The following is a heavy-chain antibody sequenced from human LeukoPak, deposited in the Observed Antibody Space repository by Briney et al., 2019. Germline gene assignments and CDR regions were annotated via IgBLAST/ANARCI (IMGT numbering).Heavy chain of an antibody. J-gene: IGHJ4*02. D-gene: IGHD3-10*01. CDR1: GFTFSTYA. V-gene: IGHV3-23*01. Sequence: TGGSLRLSCAASGFTFSTYAMSWVRQAPEKGLERVSAISDNGGSKHYADSVKGRFTISRDNSENTLYLQMNSLRAEDTAVYYCAKAHQPNYYFSPDYWGQGTLVTVSS. CDR3: AKAHQPNYYFSPDY. CDR2: ISDNGGSK.